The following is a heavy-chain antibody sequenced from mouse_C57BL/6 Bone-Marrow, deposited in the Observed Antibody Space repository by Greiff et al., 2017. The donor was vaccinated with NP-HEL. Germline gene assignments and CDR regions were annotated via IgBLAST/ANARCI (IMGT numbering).Heavy chain of an antibody. Sequence: VQLQQSGAELVRPGASVKLSCTASGFNIKDDYMHWVKQRPEQGLEWIGWIDPENGDTEYASKFQGKATITADTSSNTAYLQLSSLTSEDTAVYYCTTDYSNYEGCYFDYWGQGTTLTVSS. CDR3: TTDYSNYEGCYFDY. CDR1: GFNIKDDY. V-gene: IGHV14-4*01. J-gene: IGHJ2*01. D-gene: IGHD2-5*01. CDR2: IDPENGDT.